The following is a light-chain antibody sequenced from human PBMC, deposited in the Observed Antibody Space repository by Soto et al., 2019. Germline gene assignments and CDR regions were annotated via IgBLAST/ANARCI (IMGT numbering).Light chain of an antibody. V-gene: IGKV3D-20*02. CDR1: QSVSSNY. CDR2: GAS. J-gene: IGKJ4*01. CDR3: QQRSSWPVT. Sequence: EIVLTQSPGTLSLSPGERATLSCRASQSVSSNYLAWYQQKPGQAPKLLIYGASSRATGIPARFSGSGSGTDFTLTISSLEPEDFAVYYCQQRSSWPVTFGGGTKVEIK.